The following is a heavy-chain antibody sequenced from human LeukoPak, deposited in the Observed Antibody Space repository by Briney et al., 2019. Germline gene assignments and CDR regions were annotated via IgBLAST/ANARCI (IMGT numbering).Heavy chain of an antibody. D-gene: IGHD5-24*01. Sequence: PGGSLRLSCVALDFSFETYRMSWVRQAPGKGPQWVANINEDGTEKHYVGSVRGRFTISRDNAESSLHLQMNSLRPDDLGVYYCARGETMDVWGKGTMVTVSS. J-gene: IGHJ6*03. CDR2: INEDGTEK. V-gene: IGHV3-7*01. CDR1: DFSFETYR. CDR3: ARGETMDV.